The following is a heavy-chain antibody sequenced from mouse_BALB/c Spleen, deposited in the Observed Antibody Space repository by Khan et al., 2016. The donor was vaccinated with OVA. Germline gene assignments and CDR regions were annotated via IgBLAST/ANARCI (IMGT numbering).Heavy chain of an antibody. V-gene: IGHV3-8*02. Sequence: MQLEESGPSLVKPSQTLSLTCSVTGDSITSGYWSWIRKFPGNKLEYMGYMIYTGYTYYNPSLKSRISITRHTSKNQYSLQLNSVTTEDTATYYCARSTYRYAFAYWGQGTLVTVSA. CDR2: MIYTGYT. CDR1: GDSITSGY. CDR3: ARSTYRYAFAY. J-gene: IGHJ3*01. D-gene: IGHD2-14*01.